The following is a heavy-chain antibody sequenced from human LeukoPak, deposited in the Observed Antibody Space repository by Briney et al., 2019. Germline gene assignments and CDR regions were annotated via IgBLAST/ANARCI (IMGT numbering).Heavy chain of an antibody. CDR2: IWYDGSNK. V-gene: IGHV3-33*01. Sequence: GRSLRLSCAASGFTFSSYGMHWVRQAPGKGLEWVAVIWYDGSNKYYADSVKGRFTISRDNSKNTLYLQMNSLRAEDTAVYYCARGYSSSWYSPAFDYWGQGTLVTVSS. CDR3: ARGYSSSWYSPAFDY. CDR1: GFTFSSYG. J-gene: IGHJ4*02. D-gene: IGHD6-13*01.